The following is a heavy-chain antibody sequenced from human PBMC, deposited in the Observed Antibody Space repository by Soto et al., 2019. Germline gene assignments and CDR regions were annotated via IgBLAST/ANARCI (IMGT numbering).Heavy chain of an antibody. CDR1: GGSFSGYY. CDR3: ARKRLGGIAAAGTNWFDP. J-gene: IGHJ5*02. V-gene: IGHV4-34*01. Sequence: QVQLQQWGAGLLKPSETLSLTCAVYGGSFSGYYWSWIRQPPGKGLEWIGEINHSGSTKYNPSLKGRVTISVDTSKNQFSLKLSSVTAAATAVYYCARKRLGGIAAAGTNWFDPWGQGTLVTVSS. D-gene: IGHD6-13*01. CDR2: INHSGST.